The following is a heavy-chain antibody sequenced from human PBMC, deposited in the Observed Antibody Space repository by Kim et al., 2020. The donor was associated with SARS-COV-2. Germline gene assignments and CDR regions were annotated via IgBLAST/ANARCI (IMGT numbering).Heavy chain of an antibody. CDR3: ARNWNLDN. D-gene: IGHD1-1*01. Sequence: YYADCVKGRSPVSREDSKNTLQLQMNSLRVEDTAVYYCARNWNLDNWGQGTLVTVSS. J-gene: IGHJ4*02. V-gene: IGHV3-23*01.